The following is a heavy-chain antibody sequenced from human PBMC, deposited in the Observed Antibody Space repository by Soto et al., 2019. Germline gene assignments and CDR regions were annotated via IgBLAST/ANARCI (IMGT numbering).Heavy chain of an antibody. CDR1: GGSINDYY. CDR2: IFYTGST. J-gene: IGHJ5*02. Sequence: SETLSLTCTVSGGSINDYYWSWIRQPPGKGLEWIGQIFYTGSTNYNPSLKSRFTISVARSKNQFSLRLRSVTAADTAFYYCAMAKPTLYNCFDPWGQGTLVTVSS. CDR3: AMAKPTLYNCFDP. V-gene: IGHV4-59*08. D-gene: IGHD3-16*01.